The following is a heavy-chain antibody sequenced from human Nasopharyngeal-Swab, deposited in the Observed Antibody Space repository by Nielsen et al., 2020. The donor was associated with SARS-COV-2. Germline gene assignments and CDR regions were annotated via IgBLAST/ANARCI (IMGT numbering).Heavy chain of an antibody. J-gene: IGHJ2*01. V-gene: IGHV4-31*03. Sequence: SETLSLTCTVSGGSISSGCYYWSWIRQHPGQGLEWIGYIYYSGSTYYNPSLKSRVTISVDTSKNQFSLKLSSVTAADTAVYYCARAVAGRKWYFDLWGRGTLVTVSS. CDR2: IYYSGST. D-gene: IGHD6-19*01. CDR3: ARAVAGRKWYFDL. CDR1: GGSISSGCYY.